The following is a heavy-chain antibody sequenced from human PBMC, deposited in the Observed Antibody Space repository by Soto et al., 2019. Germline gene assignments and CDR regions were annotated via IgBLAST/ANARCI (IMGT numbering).Heavy chain of an antibody. CDR1: GFTFSSYG. Sequence: QVQLVESGGGVVQPGRSLRLSCAASGFTFSSYGMHWVRQAPGKGLEWVAVIWYDGSNKYYADSVKGRFTISRDNSKNTLYLQMTSLRAEDTAVYYCARDPPGYCSGGSCYSTWGMDVWGQGTTVTVSS. V-gene: IGHV3-33*01. J-gene: IGHJ6*02. CDR3: ARDPPGYCSGGSCYSTWGMDV. D-gene: IGHD2-15*01. CDR2: IWYDGSNK.